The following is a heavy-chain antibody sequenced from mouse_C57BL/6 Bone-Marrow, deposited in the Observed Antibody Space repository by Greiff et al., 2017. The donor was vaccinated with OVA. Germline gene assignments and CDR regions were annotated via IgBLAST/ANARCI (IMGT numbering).Heavy chain of an antibody. CDR1: GYSITSGYY. CDR2: ISYDGSN. J-gene: IGHJ1*03. CDR3: ARGRDDGYPFDV. Sequence: DVKLQESGPGLVKPSQSLSLTCSVTGYSITSGYYWNWIRQFPGNKLEWMGYISYDGSNNYNPSLKNRISITRDTSKNQFFLKLNSVTTEDTATYYCARGRDDGYPFDVWGTGTTVTVSS. D-gene: IGHD2-3*01. V-gene: IGHV3-6*01.